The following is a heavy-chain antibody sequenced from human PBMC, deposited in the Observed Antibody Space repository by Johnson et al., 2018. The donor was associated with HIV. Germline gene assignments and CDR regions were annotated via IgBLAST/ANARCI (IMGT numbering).Heavy chain of an antibody. CDR2: IYSGGST. Sequence: VQLVESGGGLVQPGGSLRLSCAASGFTVSSNYMSWVRQAPGKGLEWVSVIYSGGSTYYADSVKGRCTISRDNSKNTLYLQMNGLRIESTAIYYCARRMKAVAHHDAFDIWGQGTMVTVSS. J-gene: IGHJ3*02. CDR3: ARRMKAVAHHDAFDI. V-gene: IGHV3-66*01. CDR1: GFTVSSNY. D-gene: IGHD6-19*01.